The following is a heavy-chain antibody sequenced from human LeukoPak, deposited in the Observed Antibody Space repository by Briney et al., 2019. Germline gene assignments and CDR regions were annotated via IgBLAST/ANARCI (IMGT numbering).Heavy chain of an antibody. V-gene: IGHV3-23*01. D-gene: IGHD3-22*01. Sequence: GGSLRLSCAASGFTFSSYAMSWVRQAPGKGLEWVSAISGSGGSTYYADPVKGRFTISRDNSENTLYLQMNSLRVEDTAVYYCAKDSSLTYYDSSGYPDYWGQGTLVTVSS. CDR2: ISGSGGST. CDR1: GFTFSSYA. CDR3: AKDSSLTYYDSSGYPDY. J-gene: IGHJ4*02.